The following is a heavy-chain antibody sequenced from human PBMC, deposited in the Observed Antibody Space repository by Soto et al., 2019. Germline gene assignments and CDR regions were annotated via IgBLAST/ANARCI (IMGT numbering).Heavy chain of an antibody. CDR1: VYSFTTYW. Sequence: SLSITCKGSVYSFTTYWIAWVRKMPGKGLEWMGVIYPGDSDTRYSPSFQGQVTISRDNAKNSLYLQMNSLRAEDTAVYYCARELDTTVASLDFWGLGTLVTVS. CDR3: ARELDTTVASLDF. D-gene: IGHD4-4*01. V-gene: IGHV5-51*01. J-gene: IGHJ4*02. CDR2: IYPGDSDT.